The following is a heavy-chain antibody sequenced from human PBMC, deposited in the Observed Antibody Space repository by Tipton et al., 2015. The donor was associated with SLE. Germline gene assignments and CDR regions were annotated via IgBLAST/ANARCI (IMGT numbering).Heavy chain of an antibody. D-gene: IGHD6-13*01. V-gene: IGHV3-48*03. Sequence: SLRLSCAASGFTFSSYEMNWVRQAPGKGLEWVSYISSSGSTIYYADSVKGRFTISRDNAKNSLYLQMNSLRAEDTAVYYCARAQYGSSWPRGGAFDIWGQGTMVTVSS. CDR3: ARAQYGSSWPRGGAFDI. J-gene: IGHJ3*02. CDR2: ISSSGSTI. CDR1: GFTFSSYE.